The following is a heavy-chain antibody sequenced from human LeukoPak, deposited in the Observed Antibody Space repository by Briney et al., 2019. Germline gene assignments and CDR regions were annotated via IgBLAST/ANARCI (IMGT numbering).Heavy chain of an antibody. V-gene: IGHV3-23*01. D-gene: IGHD5-12*01. CDR1: GFTFSSYA. Sequence: GGSLRLSCAASGFTFSSYAMSWVRQAPVKGLEWVSAISGSGGSTYYADSVKGRFTISRDNSKNTLYLQMNSLRAEDTAVYYCAKDQAIVDTVFYFDYWGQGTLVTVSS. CDR2: ISGSGGST. J-gene: IGHJ4*02. CDR3: AKDQAIVDTVFYFDY.